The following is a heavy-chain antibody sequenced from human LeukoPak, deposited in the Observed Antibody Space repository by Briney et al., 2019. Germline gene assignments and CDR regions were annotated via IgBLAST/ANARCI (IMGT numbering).Heavy chain of an antibody. J-gene: IGHJ4*02. Sequence: EGSLRLSCAASGFTFSSYWMSWVRQAPGKGLEWVANIKQDGSEKYYVDSVKGRFTISRDNAKNSLYLQMNSLRAEDTAVYYCARVEDSGYDFFDYWGQGTLVTVSS. D-gene: IGHD5-12*01. CDR3: ARVEDSGYDFFDY. V-gene: IGHV3-7*03. CDR1: GFTFSSYW. CDR2: IKQDGSEK.